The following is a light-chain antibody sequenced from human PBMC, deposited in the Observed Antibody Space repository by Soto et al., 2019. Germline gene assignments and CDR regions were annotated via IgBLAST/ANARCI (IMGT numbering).Light chain of an antibody. J-gene: IGKJ2*01. V-gene: IGKV3-20*01. CDR3: QQYESSPPYT. CDR2: AAS. Sequence: EIVLTQSPGTLSLSPGERATLSCRASQSVSSSYLAWYQQTPGPAPRLLIYAASNRATGIPDRFSASGSGTEFTLTISSLEPEDFAVDYCQQYESSPPYTFGQGTKLEIK. CDR1: QSVSSSY.